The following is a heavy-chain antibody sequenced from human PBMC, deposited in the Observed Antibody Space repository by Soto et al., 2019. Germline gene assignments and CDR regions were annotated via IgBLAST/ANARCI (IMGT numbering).Heavy chain of an antibody. Sequence: GGSLRLSCRVSGFTFNNSGMHWVRQAPGKGLEWMAVISYDGSDKYYAAFVKGRVIISRDNSKNTLNLEMNSLRAEDTATYYCVKDRVPGAYGHYYGMDVWGQGTTVTVSS. CDR2: ISYDGSDK. CDR3: VKDRVPGAYGHYYGMDV. CDR1: GFTFNNSG. V-gene: IGHV3-30*18. D-gene: IGHD5-12*01. J-gene: IGHJ6*02.